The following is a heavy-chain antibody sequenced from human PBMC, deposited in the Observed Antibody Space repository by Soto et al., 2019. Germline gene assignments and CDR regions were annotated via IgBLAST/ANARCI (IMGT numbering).Heavy chain of an antibody. CDR1: GGSFSGYY. V-gene: IGHV4-34*01. CDR2: INHSGST. J-gene: IGHJ6*02. Sequence: SETLSLTCAVYGGSFSGYYWSWIRQPPGKGLEWIGEINHSGSTNYNPSLKSRVTISVDTSKNQFSLKLSPVTAADTAVYYCARLGKYYYYGMDVWGQGTTVTVSS. D-gene: IGHD7-27*01. CDR3: ARLGKYYYYGMDV.